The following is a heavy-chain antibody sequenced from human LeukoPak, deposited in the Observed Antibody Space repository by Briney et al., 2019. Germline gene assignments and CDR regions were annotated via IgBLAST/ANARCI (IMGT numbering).Heavy chain of an antibody. J-gene: IGHJ3*01. CDR3: ARDHPDAFDV. V-gene: IGHV4-59*01. Sequence: SETLSLTCTVSGGSMSSYYWSWIRQPPGKGLEWVGYIYYSGSTNYNPSLKSRVTISVDTSKNQFSLKLSSVTVADTAVYYCARDHPDAFDVWGQGTMVTVSS. CDR2: IYYSGST. CDR1: GGSMSSYY.